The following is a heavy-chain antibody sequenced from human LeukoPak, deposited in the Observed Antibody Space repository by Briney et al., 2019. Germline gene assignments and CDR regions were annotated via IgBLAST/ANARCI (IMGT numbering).Heavy chain of an antibody. Sequence: ASVKVSCKASGYTFTGYYMHWVRQAPGQGLEWMGWINPNSGGTNYAQKFQGRVTMTRDTSISTAYMELSRLRSDDTAVYYCAREGWGVSSSSDDAFDIWGQGTMVTVSS. CDR3: AREGWGVSSSSDDAFDI. CDR2: INPNSGGT. D-gene: IGHD6-6*01. J-gene: IGHJ3*02. CDR1: GYTFTGYY. V-gene: IGHV1-2*02.